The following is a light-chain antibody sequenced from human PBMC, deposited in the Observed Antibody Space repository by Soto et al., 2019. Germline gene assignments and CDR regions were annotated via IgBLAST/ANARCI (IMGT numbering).Light chain of an antibody. Sequence: IQLTQSPSSLPESVGDRVTITCRASQAVSSYLAWYQQKPGMAPKLLIYGASTLQSGVPPRFSGSGSGTDFTLTINALQPEDSATYFCQQVETYPWTFGQGTKVEVK. CDR2: GAS. J-gene: IGKJ1*01. CDR1: QAVSSY. CDR3: QQVETYPWT. V-gene: IGKV1-9*01.